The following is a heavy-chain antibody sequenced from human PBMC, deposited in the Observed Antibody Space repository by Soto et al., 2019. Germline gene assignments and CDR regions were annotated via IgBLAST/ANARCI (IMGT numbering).Heavy chain of an antibody. V-gene: IGHV3-48*01. D-gene: IGHD6-19*01. J-gene: IGHJ4*02. CDR1: GFTFSSCT. Sequence: EVQLVDSGGALVQPGGSLRLSCAASGFTFSSCTMTWVRQAPGKGLEWVSSITSSGGAMYYADSVQGRFTVSRDNAKSSLYLQMNSLTAEDTAVYYCTKGWLDYWGQGSLVTVSS. CDR3: TKGWLDY. CDR2: ITSSGGAM.